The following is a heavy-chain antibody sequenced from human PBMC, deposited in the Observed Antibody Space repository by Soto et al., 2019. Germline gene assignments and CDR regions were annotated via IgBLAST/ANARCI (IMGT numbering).Heavy chain of an antibody. Sequence: LRLSCAASGFTFSSYAVSWVRQAPGKGLEWVSAISGSGGSTYYADSVKGRFTISRDNSKNTLYLQMNSLRAEDTAVYYCAKGTSYYDFWSGSQGDTWFDPWGQGTLVTVSS. D-gene: IGHD3-3*01. CDR3: AKGTSYYDFWSGSQGDTWFDP. CDR1: GFTFSSYA. V-gene: IGHV3-23*01. CDR2: ISGSGGST. J-gene: IGHJ5*02.